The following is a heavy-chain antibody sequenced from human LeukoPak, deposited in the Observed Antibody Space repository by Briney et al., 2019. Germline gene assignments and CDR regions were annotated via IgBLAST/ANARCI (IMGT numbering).Heavy chain of an antibody. D-gene: IGHD7-27*01. V-gene: IGHV3-15*01. Sequence: TPGGSLRLSCAASGFTFSNAWMSWVRQAPGKGLEWVGRIKSKTDGGTTDYAAPVKGRFTISRDDSKNTLYLQMNSLKTEDTAVYYCARWLTHGTGVDYWGQGSLVTVSS. CDR2: IKSKTDGGTT. CDR1: GFTFSNAW. J-gene: IGHJ4*02. CDR3: ARWLTHGTGVDY.